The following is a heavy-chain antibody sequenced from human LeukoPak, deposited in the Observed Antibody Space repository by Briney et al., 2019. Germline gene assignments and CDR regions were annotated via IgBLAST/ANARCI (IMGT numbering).Heavy chain of an antibody. CDR3: ARVVGLQDIVVVPAAVPFDY. CDR2: INPLSGGT. Sequence: GASVKVSCKASGYTFSDYYMHWVRQAPGQGLEWMGWINPLSGGTNYAQKFQGRVTMTRDTSISTAYMELSRLISGDTAVYYCARVVGLQDIVVVPAAVPFDYWGQGTLVTVSS. V-gene: IGHV1-2*02. CDR1: GYTFSDYY. D-gene: IGHD2-2*01. J-gene: IGHJ4*02.